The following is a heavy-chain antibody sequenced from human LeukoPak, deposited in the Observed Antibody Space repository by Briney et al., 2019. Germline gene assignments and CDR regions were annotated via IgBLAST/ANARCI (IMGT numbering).Heavy chain of an antibody. V-gene: IGHV4-34*01. Sequence: SETLSLTCAVYGGSFSGYYWSWIRQPPGKGLEWIGEINHSGSTNYNPSLESRVTISVDTSKNQFSLKLSSVTAADTAVYYCARGRPHIAAARYIGYFQHWGQGTLVTVSS. J-gene: IGHJ1*01. CDR2: INHSGST. CDR3: ARGRPHIAAARYIGYFQH. D-gene: IGHD6-13*01. CDR1: GGSFSGYY.